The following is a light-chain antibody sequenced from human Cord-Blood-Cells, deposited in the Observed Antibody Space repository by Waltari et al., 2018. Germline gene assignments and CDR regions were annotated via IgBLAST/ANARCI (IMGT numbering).Light chain of an antibody. V-gene: IGKV3-11*01. Sequence: ELVLTQSPATLSLSPGERATLSCRASQSVSSFLAWYQQKPGQAPRLLSYDASNGATAIPARFSGSGSGTDFTLTISSLEPEDFAVYYCQQRSNWPPTFGQGTKVEIK. CDR3: QQRSNWPPT. CDR1: QSVSSF. CDR2: DAS. J-gene: IGKJ1*01.